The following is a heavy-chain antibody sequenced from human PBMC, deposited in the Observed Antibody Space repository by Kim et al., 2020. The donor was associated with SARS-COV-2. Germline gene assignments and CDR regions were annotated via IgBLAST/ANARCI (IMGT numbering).Heavy chain of an antibody. CDR2: ISSSSFSI. CDR1: GFTFSGYT. J-gene: IGHJ4*02. CDR3: AAIYCSTTCYPSIDY. V-gene: IGHV3-21*01. Sequence: GGSLRLSCAASGFTFSGYTMNWVRQAPGKGLEWVSSISSSSFSIYYADSVKGRFTISRDNAKNSLFLQMNSLRAEDTAVYYCAAIYCSTTCYPSIDYWGQGTLVTVSS. D-gene: IGHD2-2*01.